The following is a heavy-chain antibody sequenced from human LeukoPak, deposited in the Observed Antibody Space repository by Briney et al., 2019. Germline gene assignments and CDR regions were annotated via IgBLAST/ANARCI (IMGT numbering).Heavy chain of an antibody. J-gene: IGHJ4*02. CDR2: INHSGST. V-gene: IGHV4-34*01. CDR3: ARQTGSGLFILP. Sequence: PSETLSLTCAVYGGSFSGYYWSWIRQPPGKGLEWIGEINHSGSTYYNASLKSQVSISIDTSKNQFSLRLTSVTAADTAVYYCARQTGSGLFILPGGQGTLVTVSS. CDR1: GGSFSGYY. D-gene: IGHD3/OR15-3a*01.